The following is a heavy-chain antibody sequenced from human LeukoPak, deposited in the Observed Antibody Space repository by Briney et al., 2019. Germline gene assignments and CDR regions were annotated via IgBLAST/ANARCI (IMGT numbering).Heavy chain of an antibody. CDR2: FYIGRNT. CDR3: ARRRVVTAIQSRSYYYYYMDV. D-gene: IGHD2-21*02. Sequence: PSETLSLTCTVSGGSISSYYWSWVRQPAGKGLEWIGRFYIGRNTDYNPSLKSRVIMSVDTSKNQFSLQLNSVTPEDTAVYYCARRRVVTAIQSRSYYYYYMDVWGKGTTVTVSS. J-gene: IGHJ6*03. CDR1: GGSISSYY. V-gene: IGHV4-4*07.